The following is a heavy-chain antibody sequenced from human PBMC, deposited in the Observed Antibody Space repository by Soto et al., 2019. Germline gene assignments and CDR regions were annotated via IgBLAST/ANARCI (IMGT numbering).Heavy chain of an antibody. CDR1: GYSFTCYW. CDR3: ARLYSGYYYYYGMDV. J-gene: IGHJ6*02. D-gene: IGHD5-12*01. Sequence: TGESLKISCKGSGYSFTCYWIGWVRQMPGKGLEWMGIIYPGDSDTRYSPSFQGQVTISADKSISTAYLQWSSLKASDTAMYYCARLYSGYYYYYGMDVWGQGTTVTVSS. V-gene: IGHV5-51*01. CDR2: IYPGDSDT.